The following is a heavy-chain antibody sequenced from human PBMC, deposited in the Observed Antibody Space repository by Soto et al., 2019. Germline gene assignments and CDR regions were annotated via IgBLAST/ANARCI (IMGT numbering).Heavy chain of an antibody. CDR1: GGTFSSYT. V-gene: IGHV1-69*02. CDR3: GGAKKAGTIYCGRDV. CDR2: IIPILGIA. J-gene: IGHJ6*02. Sequence: QVQLVQSGAEVKKPGSSVKVSCKASGGTFSSYTISWVRQAPGQGLEWMGRIIPILGIANYAQKFQGRVTITANKPTSKAKGERDGLRSEDTAGYYCGGAKKAGTIYCGRDVWGQGTTVPVSS. D-gene: IGHD6-13*01.